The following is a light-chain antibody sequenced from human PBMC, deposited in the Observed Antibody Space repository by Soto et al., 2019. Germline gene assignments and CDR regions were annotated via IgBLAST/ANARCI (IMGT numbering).Light chain of an antibody. J-gene: IGKJ4*01. CDR3: QQANIFPLT. Sequence: DIQMTQSPVSVSASVGDRVTISCRASQGISSWLAWYQQKPGKAPKFLIYGASSLQSGVPSRFSGRGSGTNFTLTISGLQTEDFATYYCQQANIFPLTFGGGTKLDIK. CDR1: QGISSW. CDR2: GAS. V-gene: IGKV1D-12*01.